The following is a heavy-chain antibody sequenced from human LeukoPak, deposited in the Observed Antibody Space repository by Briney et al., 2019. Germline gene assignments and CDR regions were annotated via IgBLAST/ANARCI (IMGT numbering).Heavy chain of an antibody. CDR2: IDAGNGDT. Sequence: ASVKVSCKASGYTFSDYAMHWVRQAPGQRFEWMGWIDAGNGDTRYSQKFQGRVTITRDTSASTAYIELRSLRAEDTAIYYCAKTMVITDTRSGFDIWGLGTMVTVSS. J-gene: IGHJ3*02. CDR3: AKTMVITDTRSGFDI. CDR1: GYTFSDYA. V-gene: IGHV1-3*01. D-gene: IGHD4/OR15-4a*01.